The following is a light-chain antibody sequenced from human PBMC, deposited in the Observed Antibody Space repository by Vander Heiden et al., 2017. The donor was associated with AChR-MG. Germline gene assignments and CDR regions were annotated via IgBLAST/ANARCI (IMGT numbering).Light chain of an antibody. CDR2: DAS. CDR3: QQYGSSPQT. CDR1: ATVTSNY. J-gene: IGKJ1*01. V-gene: IGKV3D-20*01. Sequence: EIVLTQSPGTLPLSPGDAATLSCGASATVTSNYVAWHQQRPGLAPRLLIYDASKRATGIPNRFSRSGSGTDFTLTISRLEPEDFAVYYCQQYGSSPQTFGQGTKVEFK.